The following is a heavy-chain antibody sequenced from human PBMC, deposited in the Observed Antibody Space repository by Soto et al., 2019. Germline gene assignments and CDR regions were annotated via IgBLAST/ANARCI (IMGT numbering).Heavy chain of an antibody. V-gene: IGHV1-69*01. CDR1: GGTFSSYA. CDR3: ARDPRSAGRSIAAALNNRFDP. J-gene: IGHJ5*02. D-gene: IGHD6-13*01. CDR2: IIPIFGTA. Sequence: QVQLVQSGAEVKKPGSSVKVSCKASGGTFSSYAISWVRQAPGQGLEWMGGIIPIFGTANYAQKFQGRVTITAHESTSTVHMELSSLRSEDTAVYYCARDPRSAGRSIAAALNNRFDPWGQGTLVTVSS.